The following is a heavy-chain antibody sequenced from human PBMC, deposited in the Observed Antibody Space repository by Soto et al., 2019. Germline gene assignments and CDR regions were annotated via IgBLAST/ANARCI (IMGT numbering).Heavy chain of an antibody. CDR1: GYTFTSYY. D-gene: IGHD2-15*01. V-gene: IGHV1-46*03. J-gene: IGHJ4*02. CDR2: INPSGGST. CDR3: ARDPHCSGGSCYLLDY. Sequence: GASVKVSCKASGYTFTSYYMHWVRQSPGQGLEWMGIINPSGGSTSYAQKFQGRVTMTRDTSTSTVYMELSSLRSEDTAVYYCARDPHCSGGSCYLLDYWGQGTLVTVSS.